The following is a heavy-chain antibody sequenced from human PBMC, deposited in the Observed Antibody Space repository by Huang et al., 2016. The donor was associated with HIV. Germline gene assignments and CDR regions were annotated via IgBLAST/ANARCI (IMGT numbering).Heavy chain of an antibody. V-gene: IGHV3-9*01. CDR3: TKDVTGAVDSDYLPRSYFDS. CDR1: GFTFDEYA. CDR2: ISWNSNNV. J-gene: IGHJ4*02. D-gene: IGHD4-17*01. Sequence: EVQLVESGGGLVQPGRSLRLTCAASGFTFDEYAIHWVRQAPGKGLECVSGISWNSNNVGYAYSVKGRFTIARDNAKNSLYLQMNSLRTEDTAFYYCTKDVTGAVDSDYLPRSYFDSWGQGTLVTVSS.